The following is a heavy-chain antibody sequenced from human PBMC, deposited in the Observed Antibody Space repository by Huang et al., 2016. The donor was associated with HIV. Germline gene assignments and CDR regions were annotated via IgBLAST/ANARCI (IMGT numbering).Heavy chain of an antibody. CDR3: ARGSIALPKWFDP. J-gene: IGHJ5*02. V-gene: IGHV1-18*04. CDR2: FSVSNGNP. D-gene: IGHD6-6*01. Sequence: QVQLVQSGPEVSKPGASVKVSCKASGNTFISYGINWVRQAPGQGREWMGWFSVSNGNPNYAQKFQGRVTITADKSTSTVYLDLRSLRSDDTALYYCARGSIALPKWFDPWGQGTLVTVSS. CDR1: GNTFISYG.